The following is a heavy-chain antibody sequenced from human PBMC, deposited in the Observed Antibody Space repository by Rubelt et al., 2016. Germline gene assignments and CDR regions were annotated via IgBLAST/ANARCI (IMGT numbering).Heavy chain of an antibody. CDR1: SYA. Sequence: SYAMHWVRQAPGQRLEWMGWINAGNGNTEYSQKFQGRVTITRDTSASTAYMELSSLRSEDTAVYYCARDRPVWELPFDYWGQGTLVTVSS. CDR2: INAGNGNT. J-gene: IGHJ4*02. D-gene: IGHD1-26*01. V-gene: IGHV1-3*01. CDR3: ARDRPVWELPFDY.